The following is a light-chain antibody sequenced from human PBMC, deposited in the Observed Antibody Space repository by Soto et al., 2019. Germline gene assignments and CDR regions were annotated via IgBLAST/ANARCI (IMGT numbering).Light chain of an antibody. CDR2: GVS. Sequence: EIVLTQSPGTLSLSPGERATLSCRASQSLTGNYLSWFQQRPGQAPRLLFYGVSSRATGIPDRFSGSGSGKDFTLTISRLEPADFAAYYCLHYGGSPWTFGQGTKLEI. CDR1: QSLTGNY. J-gene: IGKJ2*01. CDR3: LHYGGSPWT. V-gene: IGKV3-20*01.